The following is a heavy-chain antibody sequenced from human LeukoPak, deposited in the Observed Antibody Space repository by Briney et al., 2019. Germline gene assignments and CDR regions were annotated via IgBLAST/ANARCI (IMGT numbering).Heavy chain of an antibody. CDR1: GYSFTSYW. D-gene: IGHD2-2*01. Sequence: GESLKISSKGSGYSFTSYWSGWVRQMPGNGLEWMGIIYPGDSDTRYSPAFQGQVTISADKSISTAYLQWSSLKASDTAMYYCARPRSQLLSEFFYWGQGTLATVSS. V-gene: IGHV5-51*01. CDR2: IYPGDSDT. J-gene: IGHJ4*02. CDR3: ARPRSQLLSEFFY.